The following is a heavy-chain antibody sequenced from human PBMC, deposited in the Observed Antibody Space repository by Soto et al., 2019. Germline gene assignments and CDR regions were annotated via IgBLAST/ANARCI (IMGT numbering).Heavy chain of an antibody. CDR3: ARDGAAGPAYFDY. D-gene: IGHD6-13*01. J-gene: IGHJ4*02. Sequence: QVQLVESGGGVVQPGRSLRLSCAASGFTFSSYAMHWVRQAPGKGLEWVAVISYDGSNKYYADSVKGRFTISRDNSKNTLYLQMKSLRAEDTAVYYCARDGAAGPAYFDYWGQGTLVTVSS. CDR1: GFTFSSYA. V-gene: IGHV3-30-3*01. CDR2: ISYDGSNK.